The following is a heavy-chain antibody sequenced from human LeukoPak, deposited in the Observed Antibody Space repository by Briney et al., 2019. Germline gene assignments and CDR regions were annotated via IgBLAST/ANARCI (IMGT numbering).Heavy chain of an antibody. D-gene: IGHD1-26*01. CDR1: GFTFSSYE. V-gene: IGHV3-48*03. J-gene: IGHJ4*02. CDR2: ISSSGSTI. CDR3: ARGDSGSYYFDY. Sequence: GGSLRLSCAASGFTFSSYEMNWVRQAPGKGLEWVSYISSSGSTIYYADSVKGRFTISRDNAKNSLYLQMSSLRAEDTAVYYCARGDSGSYYFDYWGQGTLVTVSS.